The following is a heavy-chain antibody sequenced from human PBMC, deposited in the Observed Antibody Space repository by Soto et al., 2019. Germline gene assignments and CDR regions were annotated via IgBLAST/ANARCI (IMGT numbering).Heavy chain of an antibody. CDR1: GGSITSSSYY. CDR3: STKEAGASYVSSFDP. D-gene: IGHD1-26*01. CDR2: IYYSGST. J-gene: IGHJ5*02. V-gene: IGHV4-39*01. Sequence: PSETLSLTCTVSGGSITSSSYYWGWIRQPPGKGLEWIGSIYYSGSTYYNPSLKSRVTISVDTSKNQFSLKLSSVTAADTAVYYCSTKEAGASYVSSFDPWGQGTLVTVSS.